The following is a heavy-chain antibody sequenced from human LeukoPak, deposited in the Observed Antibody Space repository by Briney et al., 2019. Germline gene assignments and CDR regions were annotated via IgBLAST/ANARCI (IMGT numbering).Heavy chain of an antibody. D-gene: IGHD5-18*01. J-gene: IGHJ4*02. Sequence: GRSLRLSCAASGFTFDDYAMHWVRQAPGKGLEWVSGISWNSGSIGYADSVKGRFTISRDNAKNSLYLQMNSLRAEDTALYYCAKDGGYSYGYGFDYWGQGTPVTVSS. V-gene: IGHV3-9*01. CDR2: ISWNSGSI. CDR1: GFTFDDYA. CDR3: AKDGGYSYGYGFDY.